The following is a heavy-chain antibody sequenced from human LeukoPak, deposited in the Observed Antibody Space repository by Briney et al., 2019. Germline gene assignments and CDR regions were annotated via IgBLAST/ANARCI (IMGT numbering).Heavy chain of an antibody. CDR2: ISYDVSNK. D-gene: IGHD2-2*01. Sequence: GGSLRLSCAASGFTFSSYTMHWVRQAPGKGLEWVAVISYDVSNKYYADSVKGRFTISRDNSKNTLYLQMNSLRADDTAVYFCARVRQYQLLHAEFDYWGQGTLVTVSS. CDR1: GFTFSSYT. V-gene: IGHV3-30-3*01. J-gene: IGHJ4*02. CDR3: ARVRQYQLLHAEFDY.